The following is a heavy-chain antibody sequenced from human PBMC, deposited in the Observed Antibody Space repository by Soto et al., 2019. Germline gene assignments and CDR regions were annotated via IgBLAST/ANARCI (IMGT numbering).Heavy chain of an antibody. CDR1: GCTVSRYW. Sequence: GALRRSCSASGCTVSRYWMHWVHQVPGKGLQWVSHINGDGTITNYADSVSGRFTISRDNAKSTLYLQMSSLRDEDAAVYYCARIKLVEWFFNKIDAYDMDVWGQGTPVTVSS. V-gene: IGHV3-74*01. CDR2: INGDGTIT. J-gene: IGHJ6*02. D-gene: IGHD3-3*01. CDR3: ARIKLVEWFFNKIDAYDMDV.